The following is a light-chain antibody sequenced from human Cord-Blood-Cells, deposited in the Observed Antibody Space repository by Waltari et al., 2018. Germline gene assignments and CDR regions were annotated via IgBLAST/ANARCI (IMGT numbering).Light chain of an antibody. Sequence: EIVTPKSPVTLSLSPGERATLSCRASQSVSSNLAWYQQKPGQAPRPLIYGASTRATGIPARFSGSGSGTEFTLTISSLQSEDFAVYYCQQYNNWPPYTFGQGTKLEIK. CDR1: QSVSSN. CDR2: GAS. J-gene: IGKJ2*01. V-gene: IGKV3-15*01. CDR3: QQYNNWPPYT.